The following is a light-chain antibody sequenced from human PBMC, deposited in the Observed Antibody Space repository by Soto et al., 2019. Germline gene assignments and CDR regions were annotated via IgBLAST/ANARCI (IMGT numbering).Light chain of an antibody. CDR3: SSYTGSSTFVV. V-gene: IGLV2-14*01. J-gene: IGLJ1*01. Sequence: QSALTQPASVSGSPGQSSTISCTGTSSGVGGYNYVSWYQQHPGKAPKLMIYDGSTRPSGVSNRFSGSKSGNTASLTISGLQAEDEADYYCSSYTGSSTFVVFGTGSQLTV. CDR1: SSGVGGYNY. CDR2: DGS.